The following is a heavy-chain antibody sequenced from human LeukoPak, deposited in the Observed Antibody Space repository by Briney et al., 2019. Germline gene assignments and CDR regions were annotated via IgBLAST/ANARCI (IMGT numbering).Heavy chain of an antibody. CDR2: IKEDGGEK. J-gene: IGHJ4*02. Sequence: SGGSLRLSCAASGFTFSNYWMTWVRQAPGKGLEWVAHIKEDGGEKNYVDPVKGRFTISRDNAKNSLYLQMNSLRAEDTAMYYCVRDRGYCSGGTCYALWDYWGQGTLVTVSS. D-gene: IGHD2-15*01. CDR1: GFTFSNYW. CDR3: VRDRGYCSGGTCYALWDY. V-gene: IGHV3-7*01.